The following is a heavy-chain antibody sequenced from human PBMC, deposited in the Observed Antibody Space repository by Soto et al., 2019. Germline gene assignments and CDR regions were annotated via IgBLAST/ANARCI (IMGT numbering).Heavy chain of an antibody. CDR2: IGTAGDT. Sequence: HPGGSLRLSCAASGFTFSSYDMHWVRQATGKGLEWVSAIGTAGDTYYPGSVKGRFTISRENAKNSLYLQMNSLRAEDTAVYYCARVRGYYDILTGYRPYYYGMDVWGQGTTVTVSS. J-gene: IGHJ6*02. V-gene: IGHV3-13*01. CDR1: GFTFSSYD. CDR3: ARVRGYYDILTGYRPYYYGMDV. D-gene: IGHD3-9*01.